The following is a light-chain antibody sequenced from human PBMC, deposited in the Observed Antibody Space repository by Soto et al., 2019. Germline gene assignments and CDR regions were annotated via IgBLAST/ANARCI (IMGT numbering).Light chain of an antibody. V-gene: IGKV4-1*01. Sequence: DIVMTQSPDSLAVSLGERATINCKSRQSVLYSSNNKNYLAWYQQKPGQPPKLLIYWASTRESGVPDRFSGSGSGTDFTLTISSLQAEDVAVYYCQQYYSRPLTFGGGTKVEIK. J-gene: IGKJ4*01. CDR2: WAS. CDR1: QSVLYSSNNKNY. CDR3: QQYYSRPLT.